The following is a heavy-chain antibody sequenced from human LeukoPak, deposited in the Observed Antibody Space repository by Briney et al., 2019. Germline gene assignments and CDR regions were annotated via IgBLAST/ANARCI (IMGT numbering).Heavy chain of an antibody. CDR1: GGSFSGFY. CDR3: SRASPGYAFDI. J-gene: IGHJ3*02. V-gene: IGHV4-34*01. CDR2: INHSGST. Sequence: PSETLSLTSALDGGSFSGFYWSRICQPPRKGLEWIGEINHSGSTNYNPSVKSRVTISLDRSKNQFALKLSSVTAADLAVFYGSRASPGYAFDIWGQGTMVTVSS.